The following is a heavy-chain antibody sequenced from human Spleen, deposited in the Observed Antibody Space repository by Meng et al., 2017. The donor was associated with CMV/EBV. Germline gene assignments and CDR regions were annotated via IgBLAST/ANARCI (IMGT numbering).Heavy chain of an antibody. J-gene: IGHJ4*02. V-gene: IGHV1-46*01. CDR3: ARRGGVEWLLSF. CDR1: GYTFTDYD. D-gene: IGHD3-3*01. Sequence: SCKASGYTFTDYDMHWARQAPGPGLEWMVIINPSGGRTTYAQKFQGRVTMTRDTSTSTVYMELTSLRSDDTAVYYCARRGGVEWLLSFWGQGTLVTVSS. CDR2: INPSGGRT.